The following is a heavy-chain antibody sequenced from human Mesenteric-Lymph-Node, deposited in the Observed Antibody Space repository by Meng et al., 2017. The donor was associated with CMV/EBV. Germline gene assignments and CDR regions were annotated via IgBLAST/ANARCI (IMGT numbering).Heavy chain of an antibody. CDR3: AKDIGSEVDQLLDDTYSGLDV. J-gene: IGHJ6*02. Sequence: GESLKISCVASGFTFSSYSMNWVRQAPGTGLEWVSSISGRRTYIDYADSVRGRFTISRDNSKNTLYLQMSGLRIEDTGVYYCAKDIGSEVDQLLDDTYSGLDVWGQGTTVTVSS. CDR2: ISGRRTYI. D-gene: IGHD2-2*01. V-gene: IGHV3-21*01. CDR1: GFTFSSYS.